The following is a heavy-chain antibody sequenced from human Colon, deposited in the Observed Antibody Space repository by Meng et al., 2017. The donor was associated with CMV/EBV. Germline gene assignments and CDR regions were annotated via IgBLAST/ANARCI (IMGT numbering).Heavy chain of an antibody. CDR1: GFSFITSS. V-gene: IGHV3-64*02. CDR2: ISRDGRNK. D-gene: IGHD4-17*01. CDR3: ATDPSTVTTNC. J-gene: IGHJ4*02. Sequence: LSLTCAASGFSFITSSMHWVRQAPGKGLEYVSTISRDGRNKYYADSLKGRFTISRDNSKNTLYLEMGSLRPEDTAVYYCATDPSTVTTNCWGQGTLVTVSS.